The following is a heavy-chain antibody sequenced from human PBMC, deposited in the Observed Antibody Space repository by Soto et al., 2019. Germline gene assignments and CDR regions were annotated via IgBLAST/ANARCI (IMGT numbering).Heavy chain of an antibody. CDR2: IYYSGST. D-gene: IGHD6-6*01. J-gene: IGHJ5*02. V-gene: IGHV4-59*01. CDR1: GGSISSYY. Sequence: QVQLQESGPGLVKPSETLSLTCTVSGGSISSYYWSWIRQPPGKGLEWIGYIYYSGSTNYNPSLKSRVTISVYTAKYQFSMKLSSVAAAVTAVYYWARNSEQLEYWLDPWGHGTLVTVSS. CDR3: ARNSEQLEYWLDP.